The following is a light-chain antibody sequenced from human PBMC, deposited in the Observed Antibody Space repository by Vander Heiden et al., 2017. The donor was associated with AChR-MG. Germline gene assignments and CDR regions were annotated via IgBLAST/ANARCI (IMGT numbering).Light chain of an antibody. CDR3: SSYTSSSTLV. Sequence: QSALTQPASVSGSPGQSIRISCTVTSRDIRTYHYVSWYQQHPGKAPKLMIYEVSNRPSGVSKRFSGSKSGNTASLTISGLQAEDEADYYCSSYTSSSTLVFGNGTKVTVL. J-gene: IGLJ1*01. V-gene: IGLV2-14*01. CDR1: SRDIRTYHY. CDR2: EVS.